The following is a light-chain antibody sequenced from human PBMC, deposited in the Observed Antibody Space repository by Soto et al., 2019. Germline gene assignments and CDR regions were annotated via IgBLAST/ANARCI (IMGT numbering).Light chain of an antibody. Sequence: EIVMTQSPATLSVSPGERATLSCRASQSIGIYLAWYRQKPGQAPRLLIFGASIRDTGIPDRFSGSGSGTDFTLTISRLESEDFAVYYCQQYGSSPGTFGQGTKVDI. V-gene: IGKV3-20*01. CDR1: QSIGIY. CDR2: GAS. CDR3: QQYGSSPGT. J-gene: IGKJ1*01.